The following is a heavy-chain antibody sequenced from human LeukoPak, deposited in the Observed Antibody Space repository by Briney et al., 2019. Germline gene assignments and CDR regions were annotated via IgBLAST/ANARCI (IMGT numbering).Heavy chain of an antibody. J-gene: IGHJ4*02. CDR3: AREYYGFDY. CDR2: ISTTSGYI. CDR1: GFTFSSYS. Sequence: GGSLRLSCAASGFTFSSYSMNWVRQAPGKGLEWVSSISTTSGYIYYSDSVKGRFTISRDNAKNSLYLQMNSLRAEDTAVYYCAREYYGFDYWGQGTLGTVSS. D-gene: IGHD3-10*01. V-gene: IGHV3-21*01.